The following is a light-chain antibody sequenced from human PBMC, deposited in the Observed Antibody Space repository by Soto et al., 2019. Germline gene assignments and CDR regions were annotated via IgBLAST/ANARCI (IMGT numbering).Light chain of an antibody. CDR1: ISNIGTNP. CDR2: SNN. CDR3: AAWDDSLNGSYV. V-gene: IGLV1-44*01. J-gene: IGLJ1*01. Sequence: QSVLTQPPSASGTPGQRVTISCSGSISNIGTNPVNWYQQLPRTAPKLLIYSNNQRPSGVPDRFSGSKSGTSASLAISGLQSEDEADYYCAAWDDSLNGSYVFGTGTKLTVL.